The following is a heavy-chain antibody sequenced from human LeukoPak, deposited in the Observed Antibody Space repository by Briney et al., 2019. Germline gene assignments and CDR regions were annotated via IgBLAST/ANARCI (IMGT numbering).Heavy chain of an antibody. CDR2: ISYDGSNK. J-gene: IGHJ4*02. CDR1: GFTFSSYA. V-gene: IGHV3-30-3*01. Sequence: GGSLRLSCAASGFTFSSYAMHWVRQAPGKGLEWVAVISYDGSNKYYADSVKGRFTISRDNSKNTLYLQMNSLRAEDTAVYYCAKDPPVLRFLEWYKYYFDYWGQGTLVTVSS. CDR3: AKDPPVLRFLEWYKYYFDY. D-gene: IGHD3-3*01.